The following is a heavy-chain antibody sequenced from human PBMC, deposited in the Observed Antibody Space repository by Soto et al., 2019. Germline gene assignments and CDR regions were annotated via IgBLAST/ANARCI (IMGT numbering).Heavy chain of an antibody. Sequence: SVKVSCKASGGTFSSYAISWVRQAPGQGLEWMGGIIPIFGTANYAQKFQGRVTITADKSTSTAYMELSSLRSEDTAVYYCADAVAGRNWFDPWGQGTLVTVSS. CDR2: IIPIFGTA. D-gene: IGHD6-19*01. CDR3: ADAVAGRNWFDP. V-gene: IGHV1-69*06. J-gene: IGHJ5*02. CDR1: GGTFSSYA.